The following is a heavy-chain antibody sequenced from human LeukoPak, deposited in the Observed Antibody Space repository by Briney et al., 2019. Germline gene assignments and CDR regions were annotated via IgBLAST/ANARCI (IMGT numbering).Heavy chain of an antibody. CDR2: IRYDGSNK. CDR1: GLTFSSYG. J-gene: IGHJ1*01. Sequence: GGSLRLSCAASGLTFSSYGMHWVRQAPGKGLEWVAFIRYDGSNKYYADSVKGRFTISRDNSKNTLYLQMNSLRAEDTAVYYCAKDRVRYCGGDCYIGYFQHWGQGTLVTVSS. V-gene: IGHV3-30*02. CDR3: AKDRVRYCGGDCYIGYFQH. D-gene: IGHD2-21*01.